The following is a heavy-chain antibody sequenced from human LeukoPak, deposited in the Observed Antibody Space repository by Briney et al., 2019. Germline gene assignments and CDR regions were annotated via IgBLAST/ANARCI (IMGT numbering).Heavy chain of an antibody. CDR1: GGSICSYY. CDR2: IYYSGST. CDR3: ARHRFGEFDY. V-gene: IGHV4-59*08. J-gene: IGHJ4*02. Sequence: SETLSLTCTVSGGSICSYYWSWIRQPPGKGLEWIGYIYYSGSTNYNPSLKSRVTISVDTSKNQFSLKLSSVTAADTAVYYCARHRFGEFDYWGQGTLVTVSS. D-gene: IGHD3-10*01.